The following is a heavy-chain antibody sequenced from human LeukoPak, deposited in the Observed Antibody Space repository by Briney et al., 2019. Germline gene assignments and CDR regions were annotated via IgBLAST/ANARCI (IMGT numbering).Heavy chain of an antibody. CDR3: ARDLVLGSGSYGQ. D-gene: IGHD3-10*01. Sequence: PGGSLRLSCAASGFTFSTYWMHWVRQAPGKGLVWVSRIRGDGTFTTSADSVKGRFTISRDNAQNMVYLQMSSLRVEDTAVYYCARDLVLGSGSYGQWGQGTLVTVSS. CDR1: GFTFSTYW. V-gene: IGHV3-74*01. J-gene: IGHJ4*02. CDR2: IRGDGTFT.